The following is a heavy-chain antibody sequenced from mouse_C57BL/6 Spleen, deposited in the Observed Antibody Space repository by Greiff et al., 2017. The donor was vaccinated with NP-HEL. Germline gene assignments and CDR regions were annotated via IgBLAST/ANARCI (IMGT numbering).Heavy chain of an antibody. V-gene: IGHV1-50*01. J-gene: IGHJ4*01. CDR1: GYTFTSYW. D-gene: IGHD2-5*01. CDR2: IDPSDSYT. CDR3: ARDGYSNYDAMDY. Sequence: QVQLKQPGAELVKPGASVKLSCKASGYTFTSYWMQWVKQRPGQGLEWIGEIDPSDSYTNYNQKFKGKATLTVDTSSSTAYMQLSSLTSEDSAVYYCARDGYSNYDAMDYWGQGTSVTVSS.